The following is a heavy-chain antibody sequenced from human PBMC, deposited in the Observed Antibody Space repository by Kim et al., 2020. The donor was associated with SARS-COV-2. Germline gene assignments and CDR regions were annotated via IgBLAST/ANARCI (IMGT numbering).Heavy chain of an antibody. CDR2: ISYDGGNE. J-gene: IGHJ3*02. V-gene: IGHV3-30*18. D-gene: IGHD3-10*01. CDR3: ANDSDKADI. CDR1: AFTFSSYG. Sequence: GGSLRLSCAASAFTFSSYGMHWVRQAPRKGLEWVAFISYDGGNEYYADPVRGRFTISRDNSKNTLYLQMNSLRAEDTAVYFCANDSDKADIWGQGTMVT.